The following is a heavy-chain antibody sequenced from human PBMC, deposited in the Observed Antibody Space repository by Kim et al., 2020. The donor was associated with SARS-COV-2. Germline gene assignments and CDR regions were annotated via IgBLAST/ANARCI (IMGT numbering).Heavy chain of an antibody. CDR2: ISGSGGST. J-gene: IGHJ4*02. V-gene: IGHV3-23*01. Sequence: GGSLRLSFAASGFTFSSYAMSWVRRAPGKGLEWVSAISGSGGSTYYADSVKGRFTISRDNSKNTLYLQMNSLRAEDTAVYYCAKVAGSGSSGNDYWGQGTLVTVSS. D-gene: IGHD3-22*01. CDR1: GFTFSSYA. CDR3: AKVAGSGSSGNDY.